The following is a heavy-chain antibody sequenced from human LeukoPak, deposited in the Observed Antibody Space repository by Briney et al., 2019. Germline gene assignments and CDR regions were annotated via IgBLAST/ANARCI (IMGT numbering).Heavy chain of an antibody. D-gene: IGHD3-10*01. CDR2: ISYDGSNK. CDR1: GFTFSSYA. V-gene: IGHV3-30-3*01. CDR3: ARDRELLWFGEYPHGYFDY. J-gene: IGHJ4*02. Sequence: PGGSLRLSCAASGFTFSSYAMHWVRQAPGKGLEWVAVISYDGSNKYCADSVKGRFTISRDNSKNTLYLQMNSLRAEDTAVYYCARDRELLWFGEYPHGYFDYWGQGTLVTVSS.